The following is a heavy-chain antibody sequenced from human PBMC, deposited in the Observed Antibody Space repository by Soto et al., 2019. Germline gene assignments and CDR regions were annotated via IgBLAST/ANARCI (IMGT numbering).Heavy chain of an antibody. CDR2: ISSSAVYI. CDR3: VRDGLDYYDTARLYFDK. CDR1: GFNFITYS. V-gene: IGHV3-21*01. D-gene: IGHD3-22*01. J-gene: IGHJ4*02. Sequence: PVGSLRLSCAASGFNFITYSLSWVRQAPGKGLEWVASISSSAVYIDYADSVKGRFTISRDNANNSLYLQMNSLRAEDTATYYCVRDGLDYYDTARLYFDKWGQGTLVTVSS.